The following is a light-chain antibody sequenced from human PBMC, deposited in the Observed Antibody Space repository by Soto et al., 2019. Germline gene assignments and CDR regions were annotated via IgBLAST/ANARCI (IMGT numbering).Light chain of an antibody. CDR2: DAS. J-gene: IGKJ1*01. CDR3: QQYNTWPT. Sequence: IVMTQSPATLSLSPGDRATLSCRASQSIGSNLAWYQQKPGQAPRLLIHDASTRATGMPARFSGSGSGTEFTLIISSLQSEDFALYYCQQYNTWPTFGQGTKVEIK. CDR1: QSIGSN. V-gene: IGKV3-15*01.